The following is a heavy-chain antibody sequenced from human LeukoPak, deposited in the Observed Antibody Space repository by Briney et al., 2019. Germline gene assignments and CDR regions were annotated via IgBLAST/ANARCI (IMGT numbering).Heavy chain of an antibody. CDR2: ISSSGSTI. CDR1: GFTFSDYY. Sequence: GGSLRLSCAASGFTFSDYYMSWIRQAPGKGLEWVSYISSSGSTIYYADSVKGRFTISRDNAKNSLYLQMNSLRAEDTAVYYCARDGSSSWYVRAWFDPWGQGTLVTVSS. CDR3: ARDGSSSWYVRAWFDP. D-gene: IGHD6-13*01. J-gene: IGHJ5*02. V-gene: IGHV3-11*04.